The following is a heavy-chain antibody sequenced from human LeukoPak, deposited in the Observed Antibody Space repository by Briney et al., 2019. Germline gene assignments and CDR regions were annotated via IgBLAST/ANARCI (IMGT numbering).Heavy chain of an antibody. CDR1: GFTFSNYW. CDR3: ARDPSYYDFARLDYYCYYMDV. D-gene: IGHD3-3*01. J-gene: IGHJ6*03. V-gene: IGHV3-74*01. CDR2: VNSDGSST. Sequence: GGSLRLSCAASGFTFSNYWMHWVRQAPGEGLVWVSRVNSDGSSTSYADSVKGRFTISRDNAKNTVYLQMNSLRAEDTAVYYCARDPSYYDFARLDYYCYYMDVWGKGTTVTVSS.